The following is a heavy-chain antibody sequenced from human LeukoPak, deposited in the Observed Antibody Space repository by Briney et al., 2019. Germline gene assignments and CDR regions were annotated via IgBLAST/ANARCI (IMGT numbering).Heavy chain of an antibody. J-gene: IGHJ3*02. V-gene: IGHV3-21*01. CDR1: GFTFRSYS. CDR2: ISSSSSYI. Sequence: GGSLRLSCAASGFTFRSYSTNWVRQAPGKGLEWVSSISSSSSYIYYADSVKGRFTISRDNAKNSLYLQMNSLRAEDTAVYYCARDNPYSESLAADDAFDIWGQGTTVTVSS. D-gene: IGHD1-26*01. CDR3: ARDNPYSESLAADDAFDI.